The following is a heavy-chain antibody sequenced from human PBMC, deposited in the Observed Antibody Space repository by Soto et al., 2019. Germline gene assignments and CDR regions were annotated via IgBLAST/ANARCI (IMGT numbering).Heavy chain of an antibody. V-gene: IGHV4-59*01. CDR2: IFSIGST. J-gene: IGHJ4*02. D-gene: IGHD2-2*01. Sequence: QVQLQESGPGLVKPSETLSLTCTVSGDSISSFYWTWIRQPPGKGLVLVGYIFSIGSTNYNPSLKSRVTISVHTSENQFSLKLTSVTAADTAVYYCARVGYCSSTPCWPIGYFEYWGQGTLVTVSS. CDR1: GDSISSFY. CDR3: ARVGYCSSTPCWPIGYFEY.